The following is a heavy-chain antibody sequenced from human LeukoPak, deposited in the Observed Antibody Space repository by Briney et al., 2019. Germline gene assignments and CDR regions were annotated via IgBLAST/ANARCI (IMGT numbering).Heavy chain of an antibody. J-gene: IGHJ4*02. CDR2: IYYSGST. V-gene: IGHV4-61*01. Sequence: SETLSLTCTVSGGSVSSGSYYWSWIRQSPGKGLEWIGYIYYSGSTNYNPSLKSRVTISVDTSKNQFSLKLSSVTAADTAVYYCASTLEMATHRGLDYWGQGTLVTVSS. CDR3: ASTLEMATHRGLDY. CDR1: GGSVSSGSYY. D-gene: IGHD5-24*01.